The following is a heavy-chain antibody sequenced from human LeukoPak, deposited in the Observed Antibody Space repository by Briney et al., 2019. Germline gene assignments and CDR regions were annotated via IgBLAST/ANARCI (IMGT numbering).Heavy chain of an antibody. CDR2: ISSTGSNI. Sequence: GGSLRLSCAASGFTFSTDEMNWVRQAPGKGLEWVSYISSTGSNIYYADSGKGRFTISRDNAKNSLYLLMNSLRTEDTAVYYCAATYYYDGSGDYWGQGTLVTVSS. CDR3: AATYYYDGSGDY. V-gene: IGHV3-48*03. CDR1: GFTFSTDE. D-gene: IGHD3-22*01. J-gene: IGHJ4*02.